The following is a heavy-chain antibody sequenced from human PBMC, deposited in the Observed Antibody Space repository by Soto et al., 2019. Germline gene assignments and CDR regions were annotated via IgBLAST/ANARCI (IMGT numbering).Heavy chain of an antibody. CDR3: ARYLLVAAAGTLTGITNYYYYGMDV. Sequence: QVQLQESGPGLVKPSGTLSLTCAVSGGSISSSNWWSWVRQPPGKGLEWIGEIYHSGSTNYNPSPKSCVTISVPKSNNQFSLKLSSVTAADTAVYYCARYLLVAAAGTLTGITNYYYYGMDVWGQGTTVTVSS. V-gene: IGHV4-4*02. CDR1: GGSISSSNW. CDR2: IYHSGST. J-gene: IGHJ6*02. D-gene: IGHD6-13*01.